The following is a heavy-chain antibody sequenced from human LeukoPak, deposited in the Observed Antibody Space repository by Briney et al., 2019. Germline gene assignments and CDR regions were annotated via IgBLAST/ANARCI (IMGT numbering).Heavy chain of an antibody. CDR2: ISSSGSTI. J-gene: IGHJ4*02. CDR3: AREYSSGWDVGY. Sequence: GGSLRLSCAASGFTFSDYYMSWIRQAPGKGLEWVSYISSSGSTIYYADSVKGRFTISRDNDKHSLYLQMNSLRAEDTAVYYCAREYSSGWDVGYWGQGTLVTVSS. CDR1: GFTFSDYY. V-gene: IGHV3-11*01. D-gene: IGHD6-19*01.